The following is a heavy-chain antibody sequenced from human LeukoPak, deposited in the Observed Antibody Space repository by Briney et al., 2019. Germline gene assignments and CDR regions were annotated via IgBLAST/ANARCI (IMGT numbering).Heavy chain of an antibody. V-gene: IGHV1-8*01. CDR1: GYTFTSYD. CDR2: MNPNSGNT. J-gene: IGHJ4*02. Sequence: ASVKVSCKASGYTFTSYDINWVRQATGQGLEWMGWMNPNSGNTGYAQKFQGRVTMTRNTSTSTAYMELSSLRSEDTAVYYCARVDYGDYVADYWGQGTLVTVSS. CDR3: ARVDYGDYVADY. D-gene: IGHD4-17*01.